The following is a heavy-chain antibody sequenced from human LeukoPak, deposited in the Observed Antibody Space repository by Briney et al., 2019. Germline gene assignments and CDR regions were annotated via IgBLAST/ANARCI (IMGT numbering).Heavy chain of an antibody. Sequence: GASVKVSCKASGGTFSSYAISWVRQAPGQGLEWMGGIIPIFGTANYAQKFQGRVTITADESTSTAYMELSSLRSEDTAVYYCARTTADDFWSGYSRYYYCGMDVWGQGTTVTVSS. CDR2: IIPIFGTA. D-gene: IGHD3-3*01. V-gene: IGHV1-69*13. CDR3: ARTTADDFWSGYSRYYYCGMDV. J-gene: IGHJ6*02. CDR1: GGTFSSYA.